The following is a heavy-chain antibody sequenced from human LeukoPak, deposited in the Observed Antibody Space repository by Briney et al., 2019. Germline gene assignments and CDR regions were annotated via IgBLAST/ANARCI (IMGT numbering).Heavy chain of an antibody. V-gene: IGHV4-59*08. Sequence: PSETLSLTCTVSGGSFSSYYWSWLRQPPGKGLEWIGYIYYSGSTNYNPSLKSRVNISVDTSKNQFPLKLSSVTAADTAVYYCARQRVRWASFDYWGHGTLVTVSS. J-gene: IGHJ4*01. CDR3: ARQRVRWASFDY. CDR2: IYYSGST. CDR1: GGSFSSYY. D-gene: IGHD1-26*01.